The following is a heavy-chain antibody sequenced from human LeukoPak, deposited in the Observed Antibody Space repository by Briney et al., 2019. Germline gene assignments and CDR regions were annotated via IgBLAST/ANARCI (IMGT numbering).Heavy chain of an antibody. D-gene: IGHD3-22*01. CDR2: INWNGGST. CDR3: ARVPIYDSSGYYVDY. CDR1: GFTFDDYG. J-gene: IGHJ4*02. Sequence: GGSLRLSCAASGFTFDDYGMSWVRQAPGKGLEWVSGINWNGGSTGYADSVKGRFTISRDNAKNSLYLQVNSLRAEDTALYYCARVPIYDSSGYYVDYWGQGTLVTVSS. V-gene: IGHV3-20*04.